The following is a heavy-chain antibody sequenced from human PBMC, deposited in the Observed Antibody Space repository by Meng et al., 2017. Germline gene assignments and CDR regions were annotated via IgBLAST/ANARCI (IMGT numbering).Heavy chain of an antibody. D-gene: IGHD3-16*01. CDR1: GYTFTSYG. V-gene: IGHV1-18*01. CDR2: ISAYNGNT. Sequence: VQLVQSGAEVKKPGAPVKVSCKASGYTFTSYGISWVRQAPGQGLEWMGWISAYNGNTNYAQKLQGRVTMTTDTSTSTAYMELRSLRSDDTAVYYCARDLKRDHHLGEGGYWGQGTLVTVSS. CDR3: ARDLKRDHHLGEGGY. J-gene: IGHJ4*02.